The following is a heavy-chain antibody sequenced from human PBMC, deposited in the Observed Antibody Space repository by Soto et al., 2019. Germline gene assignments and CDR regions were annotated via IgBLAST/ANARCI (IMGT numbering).Heavy chain of an antibody. V-gene: IGHV4-30-2*02. J-gene: IGHJ4*02. CDR2: IYHSGST. CDR3: ATDYGGNSPFDY. CDR1: GGSISSGGYS. Sequence: SETLSLTCAVSGGSISSGGYSWSWIRQPPGKGLEWIGYIYHSGSTYYNPSLKSRVTISVDRSKNQFSLKLSSVTAADTAVYYCATDYGGNSPFDYWGQGTLVTVSS. D-gene: IGHD4-17*01.